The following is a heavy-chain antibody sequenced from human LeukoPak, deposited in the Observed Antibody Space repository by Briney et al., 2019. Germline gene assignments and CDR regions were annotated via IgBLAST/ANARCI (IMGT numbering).Heavy chain of an antibody. Sequence: ASVKVSCKASGGTFSSYAISWVRQAPGQGLEWMGWISAYNGNTNYAQKLQGRVTMTTDTSTSTAYMELRSLRSDDTAVYYCAADGGSGWYHDAFDIWGQGTMVTVSS. CDR2: ISAYNGNT. CDR3: AADGGSGWYHDAFDI. D-gene: IGHD6-19*01. J-gene: IGHJ3*02. CDR1: GGTFSSYA. V-gene: IGHV1-18*01.